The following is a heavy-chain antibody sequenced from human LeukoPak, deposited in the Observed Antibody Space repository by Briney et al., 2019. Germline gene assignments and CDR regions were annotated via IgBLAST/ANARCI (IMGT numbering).Heavy chain of an antibody. Sequence: GASVKVSCKASGYTFTSYYMHWVRQAPGQGLEWMGWISAYNGNTNYAQKLQGRVTMTTDTSTSTAYMELRSLRSDDTAVYYCAREEINYDFWSGYSTGRAFDYWGQGTLVTVSS. CDR3: AREEINYDFWSGYSTGRAFDY. CDR2: ISAYNGNT. J-gene: IGHJ4*02. D-gene: IGHD3-3*01. V-gene: IGHV1-18*04. CDR1: GYTFTSYY.